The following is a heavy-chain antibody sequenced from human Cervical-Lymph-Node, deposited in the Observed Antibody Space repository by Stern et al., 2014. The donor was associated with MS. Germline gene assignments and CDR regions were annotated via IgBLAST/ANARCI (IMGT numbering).Heavy chain of an antibody. D-gene: IGHD2/OR15-2a*01. Sequence: QLVQSGGGVVQPGRSLRLSCVASGLTFSTSVMHWVRQAPGKGLEWVAVVWNDGSKELFTESVKGRFSTSRDTAKNTLHLQMSSLRAEDTAVYFCATSTASDAFDIWGQGTLVTVSS. CDR3: ATSTASDAFDI. CDR1: GLTFSTSV. J-gene: IGHJ3*02. CDR2: VWNDGSKE. V-gene: IGHV3-33*01.